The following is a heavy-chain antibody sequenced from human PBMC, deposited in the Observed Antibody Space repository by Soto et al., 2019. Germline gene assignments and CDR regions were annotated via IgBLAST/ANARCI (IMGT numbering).Heavy chain of an antibody. D-gene: IGHD1-26*01. V-gene: IGHV1-46*01. Sequence: ASVKVSCKASGYSFSNYYVHWLRQAPGQGLEWMGVINPSGGSTSYPQKFQDRFTMTRDTSTSTLYMELSSLTSEDTAVYFCARVGDQSALDYWGQGILVTVSS. CDR2: INPSGGST. J-gene: IGHJ4*02. CDR1: GYSFSNYY. CDR3: ARVGDQSALDY.